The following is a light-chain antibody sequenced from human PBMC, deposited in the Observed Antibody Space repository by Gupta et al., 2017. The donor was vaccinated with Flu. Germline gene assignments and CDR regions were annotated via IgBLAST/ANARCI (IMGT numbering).Light chain of an antibody. CDR1: QGISAW. Sequence: GDTVTITGRASQGISAWLAWYQQTPGKAPKLLMSAASSLESGVPTRFSGSGSGTDFTLTISRLQPEDFATYYCQRTDNFPWTFGQGTKVEIK. V-gene: IGKV1-12*01. J-gene: IGKJ1*01. CDR2: AAS. CDR3: QRTDNFPWT.